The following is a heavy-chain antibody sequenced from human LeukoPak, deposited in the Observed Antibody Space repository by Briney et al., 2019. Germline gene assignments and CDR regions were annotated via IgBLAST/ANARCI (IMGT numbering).Heavy chain of an antibody. Sequence: GRSLRLSCAASGFTFSSYGMHRVRQAPGKGLEWVAVIWYDGSNKYYADSVKGRFTISRDNSKNTLYLQMNSLRAEDTAVYYCARESGVVPAEMSPLDYWGQGTLVTVSS. CDR3: ARESGVVPAEMSPLDY. D-gene: IGHD2-2*01. CDR1: GFTFSSYG. V-gene: IGHV3-33*01. CDR2: IWYDGSNK. J-gene: IGHJ4*02.